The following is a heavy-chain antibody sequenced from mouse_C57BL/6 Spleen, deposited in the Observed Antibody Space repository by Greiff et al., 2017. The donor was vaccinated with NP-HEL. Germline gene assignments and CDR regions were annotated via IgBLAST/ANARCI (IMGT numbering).Heavy chain of an antibody. CDR1: GYTFTSYW. V-gene: IGHV1-59*01. D-gene: IGHD1-1*01. J-gene: IGHJ4*01. CDR3: ARGDYYGSRDAMDY. CDR2: IDPSDSYT. Sequence: QVQLQQPGAELVRPGTSVKLSCKASGYTFTSYWMHWVKQRPGQGLEWIGVIDPSDSYTNYNQKFKGKATLTVDTSSSTAYMQLSSLTSEDSAVYYCARGDYYGSRDAMDYWGQGTSVTVSS.